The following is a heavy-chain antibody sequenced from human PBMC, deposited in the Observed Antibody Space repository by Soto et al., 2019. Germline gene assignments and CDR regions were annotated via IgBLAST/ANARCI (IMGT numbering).Heavy chain of an antibody. J-gene: IGHJ3*02. CDR2: IIQLFRTL. CDR3: ARKVAVAQDAFDI. CDR1: GGTFSSYT. Sequence: QEQLVQSGAEVKKAGSSVKVSCKASGGTFSSYTITWVRQDPGQGLEWMGDIIQLFRTLNYAQKFQGRVTLTADKSTGTGYREVSSLRSEATAVYYCARKVAVAQDAFDIGGKGTMVTVS. D-gene: IGHD5-12*01. V-gene: IGHV1-69*06.